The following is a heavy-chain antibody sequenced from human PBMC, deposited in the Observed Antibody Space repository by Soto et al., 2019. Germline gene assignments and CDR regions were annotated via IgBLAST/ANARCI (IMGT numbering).Heavy chain of an antibody. CDR2: ISGSGGST. CDR3: AKDLYSSGWYYWSAP. J-gene: IGHJ5*02. V-gene: IGHV3-23*01. D-gene: IGHD6-19*01. Sequence: PGGSLRLSCAASGFTFSSYAMSWVRQAPGKGLEWVSAISGSGGSTYYADSVKGRFTISRDNSKNTLYLQMNILRAEDTAVYYWAKDLYSSGWYYWSAPWGKGTLVTVPS. CDR1: GFTFSSYA.